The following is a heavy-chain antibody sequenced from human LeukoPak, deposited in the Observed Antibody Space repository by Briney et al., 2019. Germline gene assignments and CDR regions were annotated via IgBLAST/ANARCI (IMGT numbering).Heavy chain of an antibody. CDR2: IKQDGSEK. CDR3: ARRYFDY. V-gene: IGHV3-7*01. J-gene: IGHJ4*02. Sequence: PGGSVRLSCAASGVTFSSDCMSWVRQAPGKGLEWVANIKQDGSEKYYVDSVKGRFTISRDNAKNSLYLQMNSLRAEDTAVYYCARRYFDYWGQGTLVTVSS. CDR1: GVTFSSDC.